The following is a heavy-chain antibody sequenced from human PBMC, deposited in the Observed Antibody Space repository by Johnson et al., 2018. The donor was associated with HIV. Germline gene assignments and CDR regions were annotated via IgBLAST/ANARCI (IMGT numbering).Heavy chain of an antibody. D-gene: IGHD6-13*01. CDR3: ARGGYSTILDAFDI. V-gene: IGHV3-9*01. J-gene: IGHJ3*02. CDR2: ISWNSGSI. CDR1: GFTFDDYA. Sequence: VQLVESGGGVVQPGRSLRLSFAASGFTFDDYAMHWVRQAPGKGLEWVSGISWNSGSIGYADSVKGRFTISRDNAKNSLYLQMNSLRAEETAVYYCARGGYSTILDAFDIWGQGTLVTVSS.